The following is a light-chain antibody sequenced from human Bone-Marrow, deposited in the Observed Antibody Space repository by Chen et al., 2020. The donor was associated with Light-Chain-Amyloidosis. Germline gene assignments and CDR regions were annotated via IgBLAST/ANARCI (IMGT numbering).Light chain of an antibody. V-gene: IGLV3-21*02. J-gene: IGLJ3*02. CDR3: QVWDRSSDRPV. CDR1: NIGSTS. Sequence: SYVLTQPSSVSVPPGQTATIACGGNNIGSTSVHWYHQTPGQAPLLVVYDDSDRPSGIPERLSGSNSGNAATLTISRVEAGDEADYYCQVWDRSSDRPVFGGGTKLTVL. CDR2: DDS.